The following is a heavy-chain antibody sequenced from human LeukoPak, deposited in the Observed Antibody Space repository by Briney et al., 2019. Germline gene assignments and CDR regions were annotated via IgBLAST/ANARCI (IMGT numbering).Heavy chain of an antibody. J-gene: IGHJ6*03. Sequence: GGSLRLSCAASGFTFSSYAMSWVRQAPGGGLEWVSAIGGSGDKTYHADSVKGRFTISRDNSDNRVSLQMDSLRAEDTAVYFCAKDTTAWWYHRAYMNVWGKGLRSPSL. CDR1: GFTFSSYA. CDR3: AKDTTAWWYHRAYMNV. CDR2: IGGSGDKT. D-gene: IGHD2-15*01. V-gene: IGHV3-23*01.